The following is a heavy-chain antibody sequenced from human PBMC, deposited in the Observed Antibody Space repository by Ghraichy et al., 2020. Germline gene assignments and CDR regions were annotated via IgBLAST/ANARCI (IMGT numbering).Heavy chain of an antibody. J-gene: IGHJ3*02. V-gene: IGHV4-31*03. Sequence: LNISCTVSGGSISSGGYYWSWIRQHPGKGLEWIGYIYYSGSTYYNPSLKSRVTISVDTSKNQFSLKLSSVTAADTAVYYCATMVRALGRAFDIWGQGTMVTVSS. CDR2: IYYSGST. CDR3: ATMVRALGRAFDI. D-gene: IGHD3-10*01. CDR1: GGSISSGGYY.